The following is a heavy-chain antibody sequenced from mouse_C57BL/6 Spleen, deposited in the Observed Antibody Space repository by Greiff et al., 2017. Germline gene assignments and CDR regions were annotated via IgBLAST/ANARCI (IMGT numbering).Heavy chain of an antibody. D-gene: IGHD2-4*01. CDR3: ARRNYDYDVDYFDY. V-gene: IGHV5-17*01. CDR1: GFTFSDYG. J-gene: IGHJ2*01. CDR2: ISSGSSTI. Sequence: DVKLVESGGGLVKPGGSLKLSCAASGFTFSDYGMHWVRQAPEKGLEWVAYISSGSSTIYYADTVKGRFTISRDNAKNTLFLQMTSLRSEDTAMYYCARRNYDYDVDYFDYWGQGTTLTVSS.